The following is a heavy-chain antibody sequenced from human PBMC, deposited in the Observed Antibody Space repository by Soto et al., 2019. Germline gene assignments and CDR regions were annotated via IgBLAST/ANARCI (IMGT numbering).Heavy chain of an antibody. V-gene: IGHV3-30-3*01. CDR1: GFTFSSYA. D-gene: IGHD4-17*01. Sequence: QVQLVESGGGVVQPGRSLRLSCAASGFTFSSYAMHWVRQAPGKGLEWVAVISYDGSNKYYADSVKGRFTISRDNSKNTLYRQMNSMRAEDTAVYYCARGGGTVTIDYWGQGTLVTVSS. CDR2: ISYDGSNK. J-gene: IGHJ4*02. CDR3: ARGGGTVTIDY.